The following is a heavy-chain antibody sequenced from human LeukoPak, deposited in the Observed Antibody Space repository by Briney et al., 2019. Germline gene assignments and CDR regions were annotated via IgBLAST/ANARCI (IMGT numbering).Heavy chain of an antibody. Sequence: APVKVSCKASGYTFAVYYIHWFRQAPGQGLEWMGWISPNIGGTTFAQKFQGRVTMTRDTSISTVYMELTRLRLDDTAVYYCARGESSDAFDIWGQGTMVTVSS. J-gene: IGHJ3*02. CDR3: ARGESSDAFDI. CDR2: ISPNIGGT. D-gene: IGHD1-26*01. CDR1: GYTFAVYY. V-gene: IGHV1-2*02.